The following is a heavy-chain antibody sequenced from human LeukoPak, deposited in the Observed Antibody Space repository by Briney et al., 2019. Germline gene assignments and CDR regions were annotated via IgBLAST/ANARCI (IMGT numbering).Heavy chain of an antibody. CDR3: ASRDGSYLGY. J-gene: IGHJ4*02. CDR1: GGTFSSYA. CDR2: IIPILGIA. V-gene: IGHV1-69*04. D-gene: IGHD1-26*01. Sequence: ASVKVSCKASGGTFSSYAISWVRQAPGQGLEWMGRIIPILGIANYAQKFQGRVTITTDESTSTAYMELTSLRSEDTAVYYCASRDGSYLGYWGQGTLVTVSS.